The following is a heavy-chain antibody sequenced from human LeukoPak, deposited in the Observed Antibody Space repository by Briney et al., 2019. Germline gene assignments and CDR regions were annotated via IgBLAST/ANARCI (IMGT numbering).Heavy chain of an antibody. Sequence: SETLSLTCTVSGYSISSGYYWGWIRQPPGKGLEWIGSIYHSGSTYYNPSLKSRVTISVDTSKNQFSLKLSSVTAADTAVYYCARVPLSVTVTMGFDYWGQGTLVTVSS. CDR3: ARVPLSVTVTMGFDY. D-gene: IGHD4-17*01. J-gene: IGHJ4*02. V-gene: IGHV4-38-2*02. CDR2: IYHSGST. CDR1: GYSISSGYY.